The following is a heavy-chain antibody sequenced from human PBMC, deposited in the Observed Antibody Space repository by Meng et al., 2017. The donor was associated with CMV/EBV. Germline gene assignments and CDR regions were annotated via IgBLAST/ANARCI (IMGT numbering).Heavy chain of an antibody. D-gene: IGHD2-8*01. J-gene: IGHJ6*02. CDR3: ATPTNYYYYGMDV. CDR2: IYYSGST. Sequence: SETLSLTCTVSGGSISSYYWSWIRQPPGKGLEWIGYIYYSGSTNYNPSLKSRVTISVDTSKNQFSLKLSSVTAADTAVYYCATPTNYYYYGMDVWGQETTVTVSS. CDR1: GGSISSYY. V-gene: IGHV4-59*01.